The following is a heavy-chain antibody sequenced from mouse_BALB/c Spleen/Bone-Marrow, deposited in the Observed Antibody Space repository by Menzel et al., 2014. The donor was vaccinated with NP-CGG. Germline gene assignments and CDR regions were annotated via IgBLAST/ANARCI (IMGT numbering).Heavy chain of an antibody. CDR2: IDPANADT. CDR3: DRAARTFDY. CDR1: GFNIKDTY. J-gene: IGHJ2*01. Sequence: EVQLQESGAELVKPGASVKLSCTASGFNIKDTYIHWVKQRPEQGLEWIGRIDPANADTKYGPKFQGKATITADTSSNTVYLQFISLTSEDTAIYYCDRAARTFDYWGQGTTLTVSS. D-gene: IGHD3-1*01. V-gene: IGHV14-3*02.